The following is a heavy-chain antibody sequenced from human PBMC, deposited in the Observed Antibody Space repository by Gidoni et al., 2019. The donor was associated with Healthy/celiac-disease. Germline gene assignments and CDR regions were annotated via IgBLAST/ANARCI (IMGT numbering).Heavy chain of an antibody. CDR1: GYSFTNYW. Sequence: EVQLVQSGAEVKKPGESLKISCKGSGYSFTNYWIGWVRQMPEKGLEWMGIIYPGDSDTTYSPSFKGQVTISADKSISTAYLQWSSLQASDTAMYYCARRGYYNYDGPDYWGQGTLVTVSS. J-gene: IGHJ4*02. D-gene: IGHD6-25*01. CDR2: IYPGDSDT. CDR3: ARRGYYNYDGPDY. V-gene: IGHV5-51*01.